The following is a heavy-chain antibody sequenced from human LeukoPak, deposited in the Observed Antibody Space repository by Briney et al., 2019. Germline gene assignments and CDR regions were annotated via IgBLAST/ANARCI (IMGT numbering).Heavy chain of an antibody. D-gene: IGHD4/OR15-4a*01. J-gene: IGHJ4*02. CDR2: ISYDGSNK. CDR1: GFTFSNYA. V-gene: IGHV3-30-3*01. CDR3: ARDKVARVSREPNYYFDY. Sequence: GGSLRLSCAASGFTFSNYAMNWVRQAPGKGLEWVAVISYDGSNKYYADSVKGRFTISRDNSKNTLYLQMNSLRAEDTAVYYCARDKVARVSREPNYYFDYWGQGTLVTVSS.